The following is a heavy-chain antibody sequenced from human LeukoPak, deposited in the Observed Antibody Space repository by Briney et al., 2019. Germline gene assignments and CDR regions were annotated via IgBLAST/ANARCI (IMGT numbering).Heavy chain of an antibody. Sequence: GGSLSLSCAASGFTVSNKNMTWVRQAPGKGLEWVSLIYSDGRTYYADSVKGRCTISRDGSKNTLYLQMNSLRVEDTAVYYCARGLFLSGYLDAFDIWGQGTVVTVSS. CDR2: IYSDGRT. CDR1: GFTVSNKN. D-gene: IGHD3-22*01. J-gene: IGHJ3*02. CDR3: ARGLFLSGYLDAFDI. V-gene: IGHV3-53*01.